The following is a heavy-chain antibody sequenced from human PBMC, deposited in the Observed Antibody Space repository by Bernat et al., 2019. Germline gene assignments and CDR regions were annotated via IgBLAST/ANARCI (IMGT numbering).Heavy chain of an antibody. CDR2: INPNSGGT. D-gene: IGHD3-22*01. CDR1: GYTFTGYY. J-gene: IGHJ3*02. V-gene: IGHV1-2*04. Sequence: QVQLVQSGAEVKKPGASVKVSCKASGYTFTGYYMHWVRQAPGQGLEWMGWINPNSGGTNYAQKFQGWVTMTRDTSISTAYMELSRLRSDDTAVYYCARGAYYYDSSGYPGAFDIWAKGQWSPSLQ. CDR3: ARGAYYYDSSGYPGAFDI.